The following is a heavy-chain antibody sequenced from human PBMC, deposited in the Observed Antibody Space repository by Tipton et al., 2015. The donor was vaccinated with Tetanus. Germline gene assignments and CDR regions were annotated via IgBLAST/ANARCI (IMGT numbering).Heavy chain of an antibody. J-gene: IGHJ6*02. Sequence: GSLRLSCAASGFTFNAYYMSWIRLAPGKGLEWISYISHTGTTTYYSASVMGRFTVSRDNTKNSLYLEINSLRAEDTAVYYCARSESRIAPRIPWGMDIWGQGTTVTVSS. CDR2: ISHTGTTT. V-gene: IGHV3-11*01. CDR1: GFTFNAYY. CDR3: ARSESRIAPRIPWGMDI. D-gene: IGHD6-6*01.